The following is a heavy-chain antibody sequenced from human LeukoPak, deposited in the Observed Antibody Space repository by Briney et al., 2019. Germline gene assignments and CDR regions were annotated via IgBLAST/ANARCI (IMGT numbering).Heavy chain of an antibody. CDR1: GFTFSSYA. V-gene: IGHV3-23*01. D-gene: IGHD4-23*01. Sequence: GGSLRLSCTASGFTFSSYAMTWVRQAPGKGLEWVSSITSNSRTSYGDSVKGRFTISRDNSKNTVYLQMDSLRAEDTAIFYCGRDPNGNCVGAFEFWSRRTMVTVSS. CDR2: ITSNSRT. CDR3: GRDPNGNCVGAFEF. J-gene: IGHJ3*01.